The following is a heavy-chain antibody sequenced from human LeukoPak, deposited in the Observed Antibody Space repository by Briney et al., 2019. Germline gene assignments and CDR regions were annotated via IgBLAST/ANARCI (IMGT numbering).Heavy chain of an antibody. V-gene: IGHV1-69*13. Sequence: ASVKVSCKASGYTFRSFGISWVRQAPGQGLEWMGGIIPIFGTANYAQKFQGRVTITADESTSTAYMELSSLRSEDTAVYYCAREEGRGSGSYVYGMDVWGQGTTVTVSS. J-gene: IGHJ6*02. D-gene: IGHD3-10*01. CDR2: IIPIFGTA. CDR3: AREEGRGSGSYVYGMDV. CDR1: GYTFRSFG.